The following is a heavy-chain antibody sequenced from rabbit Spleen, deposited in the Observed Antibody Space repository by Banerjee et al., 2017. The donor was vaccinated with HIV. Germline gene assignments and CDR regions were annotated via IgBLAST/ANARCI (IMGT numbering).Heavy chain of an antibody. D-gene: IGHD8-1*01. J-gene: IGHJ3*01. CDR3: ARDTGSSFSSYGMDL. V-gene: IGHV1S40*01. CDR2: IYGGSSDST. Sequence: QSLEESGGALVKPGASLTLTCKASGFSFSFSYWICWVRQAPGKGLEWIACIYGGSSDSTYYASWAKGRFTCSKTSSTTVTLQMTSLTVADTATYFCARDTGSSFSSYGMDLWGQGTLVTVS. CDR1: GFSFSFSYW.